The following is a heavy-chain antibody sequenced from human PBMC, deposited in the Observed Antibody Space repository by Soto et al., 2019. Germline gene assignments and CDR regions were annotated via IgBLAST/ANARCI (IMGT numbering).Heavy chain of an antibody. J-gene: IGHJ4*02. V-gene: IGHV3-30*18. D-gene: IGHD3-9*01. CDR3: AKVSRASRNLTPDFDY. Sequence: QVQLVESGGGVVQPGTSLRLYCEASGFTLSSYSIHWVRQAPGKGLEWVAVVSFDGNKKYYGDSVKGRFTVSRDNSKNTLYLQINSLSSDDTAVYYCAKVSRASRNLTPDFDYWGQGTLVTASS. CDR1: GFTLSSYS. CDR2: VSFDGNKK.